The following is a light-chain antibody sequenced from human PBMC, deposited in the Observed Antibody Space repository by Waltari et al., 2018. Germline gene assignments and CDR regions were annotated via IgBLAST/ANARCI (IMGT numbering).Light chain of an antibody. J-gene: IGLJ3*02. V-gene: IGLV1-40*01. Sequence: QSVLTQPPSVSGAPGQRVTLSCTGSSSNIGAGYDVHWYQQLPGPAPKLLIYGNSNRPSGVPDRFSGSKSGTSASLAITGLQAEDEADYYCQSYDSSLSGPRVFGGGTKLTVL. CDR1: SSNIGAGYD. CDR3: QSYDSSLSGPRV. CDR2: GNS.